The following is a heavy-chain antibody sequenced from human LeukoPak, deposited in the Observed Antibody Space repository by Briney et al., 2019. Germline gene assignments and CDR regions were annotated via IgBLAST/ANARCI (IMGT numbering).Heavy chain of an antibody. CDR2: IWYDGSNK. CDR1: GFTVSSNY. J-gene: IGHJ4*02. CDR3: AKDGRDSSSWHYFDS. D-gene: IGHD6-13*01. V-gene: IGHV3-33*06. Sequence: PGGSLRLSCAASGFTVSSNYMSWVRQAPGKGLEWVGDIWYDGSNKYYADSVKGRFTISRDNSKNTLFLQMNSLTAGDTAVYYCAKDGRDSSSWHYFDSWGQGTLVTVSS.